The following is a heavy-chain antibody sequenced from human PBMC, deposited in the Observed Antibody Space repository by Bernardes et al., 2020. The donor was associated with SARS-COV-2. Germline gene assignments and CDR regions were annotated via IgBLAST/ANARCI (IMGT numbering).Heavy chain of an antibody. D-gene: IGHD3-3*01. J-gene: IGHJ4*02. CDR1: GFIFSNYW. Sequence: GGSLRLSCAASGFIFSNYWMSWVRQAPGKGLEWVANIKQDGSEIYYVDSVKGRFTISRDNARNSVTLHMNTLRVEDTAVYYCAIFLWREGFNFWGQGTRVTVSS. V-gene: IGHV3-7*03. CDR2: IKQDGSEI. CDR3: AIFLWREGFNF.